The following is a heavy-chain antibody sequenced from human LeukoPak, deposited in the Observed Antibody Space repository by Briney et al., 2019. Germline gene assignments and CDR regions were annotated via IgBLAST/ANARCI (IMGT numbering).Heavy chain of an antibody. CDR2: INHSGST. J-gene: IGHJ4*02. D-gene: IGHD5-18*01. CDR3: ARGGYSYGLDY. Sequence: SETLSLTCAVYGGSFSGYYWSWIRQPPGKGLEWIGEINHSGSTNYNPSLKSRVTISVDTSKNQFSLKLSSVTAADTAVYFCARGGYSYGLDYWGQGTLVAVSS. V-gene: IGHV4-34*01. CDR1: GGSFSGYY.